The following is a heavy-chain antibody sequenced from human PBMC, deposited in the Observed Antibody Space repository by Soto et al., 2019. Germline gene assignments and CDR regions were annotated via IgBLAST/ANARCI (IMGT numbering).Heavy chain of an antibody. J-gene: IGHJ6*03. CDR1: GFTVSSNY. V-gene: IGHV3-66*01. Sequence: EVQLVESGGGLVQPGGSLRLSCAASGFTVSSNYMSWVRQAPGKGLEWVSLVYSGGSTYYADSVKGRFTISRDNSKNTLYLHMNSLRAEDTAVYYCARDGRYCSGGSCYYYYYYMDAWGKGTTVTVSS. CDR3: ARDGRYCSGGSCYYYYYYMDA. CDR2: VYSGGST. D-gene: IGHD2-15*01.